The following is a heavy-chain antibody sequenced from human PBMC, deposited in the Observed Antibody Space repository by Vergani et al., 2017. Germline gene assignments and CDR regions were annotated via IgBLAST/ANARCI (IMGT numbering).Heavy chain of an antibody. CDR3: ARGQQSPTY. V-gene: IGHV3-73*01. CDR2: IRSKANSYAT. D-gene: IGHD4-11*01. CDR1: GFTFSGSA. J-gene: IGHJ4*02. Sequence: EVQLVESGGGLVQPGGSLKLSCAASGFTFSGSAMHWVRQASGKGLEWVGRIRSKANSYATAYAASVKGRFTISRDDSKNTAYLQMNSLRAEDTAVYYCARGQQSPTYWGQGTLVTVSS.